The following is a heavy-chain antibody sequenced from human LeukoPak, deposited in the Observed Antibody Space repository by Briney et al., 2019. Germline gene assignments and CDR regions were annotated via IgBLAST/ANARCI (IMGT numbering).Heavy chain of an antibody. Sequence: SETLSLTCAVSGGSISSGGYSWSWIQQPPGKGLEWIGYIYYSGSTYYNPSLRSRVSISIDKSKNQFSLKLTSVTAADTAVYYCARAMSIAARLQTIFDYWGQGTLVTVSS. CDR2: IYYSGST. D-gene: IGHD6-6*01. J-gene: IGHJ4*02. CDR1: GGSISSGGYS. CDR3: ARAMSIAARLQTIFDY. V-gene: IGHV4-30-4*07.